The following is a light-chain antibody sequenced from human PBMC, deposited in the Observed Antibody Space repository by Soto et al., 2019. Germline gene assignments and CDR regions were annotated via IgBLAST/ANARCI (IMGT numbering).Light chain of an antibody. V-gene: IGLV1-40*01. CDR2: GNT. CDR1: SSNIGAGYD. J-gene: IGLJ2*01. Sequence: QSALTQPPSVSGAPGQRVTISCTGSSSNIGAGYDVHWYQQLPGAAPKLLVYGNTNRPSGVPDRFSGSRSGTSASLAITGLQAGDEADYYCQSYESSLSGWVFGGGTKVTVL. CDR3: QSYESSLSGWV.